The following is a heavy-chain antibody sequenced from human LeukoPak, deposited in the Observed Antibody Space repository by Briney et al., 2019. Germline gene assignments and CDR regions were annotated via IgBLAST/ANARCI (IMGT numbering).Heavy chain of an antibody. Sequence: GSLRLSCAASGFTFSNYAMSWVRQAPGKGLEWVSLISGSGGKSEYADSVTGRFTISRDNSKNTLYLQMNGLRAEDTAVYYCARGDGLYCSGGSCPLPHRGQGALATVSS. CDR3: ARGDGLYCSGGSCPLPH. CDR2: ISGSGGKS. D-gene: IGHD2-15*01. CDR1: GFTFSNYA. V-gene: IGHV3-23*01. J-gene: IGHJ4*02.